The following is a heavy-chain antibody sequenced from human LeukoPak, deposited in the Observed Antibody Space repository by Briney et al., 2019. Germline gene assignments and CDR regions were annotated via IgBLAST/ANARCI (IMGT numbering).Heavy chain of an antibody. CDR3: AREYCSTSCYLWSYYYYYYYMDV. J-gene: IGHJ6*03. D-gene: IGHD2-2*01. V-gene: IGHV4-34*01. CDR2: INHSGST. CDR1: GGSFSGYY. Sequence: SETLSLTCAVYGGSFSGYYWSWIRQPPGKGLEWIGEINHSGSTNYNPSLKSRVTISVDTSKNQFSLKLSSATAADTAVYYCAREYCSTSCYLWSYYYYYYYMDVWGKGTTVTISS.